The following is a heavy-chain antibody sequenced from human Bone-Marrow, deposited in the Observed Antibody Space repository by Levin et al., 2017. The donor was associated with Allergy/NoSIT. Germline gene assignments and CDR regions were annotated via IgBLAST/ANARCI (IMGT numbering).Heavy chain of an antibody. V-gene: IGHV4-59*01. CDR3: ARVWFGELLWEGYFDY. CDR1: GGSISSFY. CDR2: IYYSGST. D-gene: IGHD3-10*01. Sequence: PSETLSLTCTVSGGSISSFYWSWIRQPPGKGLEWVGYIYYSGSTNYNPSLKSRVTISVDTSKNQFSLKLSSVTAADTAVYYCARVWFGELLWEGYFDYWGQGTLVTVSS. J-gene: IGHJ4*02.